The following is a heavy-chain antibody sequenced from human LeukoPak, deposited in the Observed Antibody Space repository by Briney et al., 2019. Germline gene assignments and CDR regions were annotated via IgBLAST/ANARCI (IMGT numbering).Heavy chain of an antibody. CDR3: AKDSSSWSITLQY. V-gene: IGHV3-9*01. D-gene: IGHD6-13*01. CDR2: ISWNSGSI. Sequence: SGGSLRLSCAVSGFTFSSYAMNWVRQAPGKGLEWVSGISWNSGSIGYADSVKGRFTISRDNAKNSLYLQMNSLRAEDTALYYCAKDSSSWSITLQYWGQGTLVTVSS. J-gene: IGHJ4*02. CDR1: GFTFSSYA.